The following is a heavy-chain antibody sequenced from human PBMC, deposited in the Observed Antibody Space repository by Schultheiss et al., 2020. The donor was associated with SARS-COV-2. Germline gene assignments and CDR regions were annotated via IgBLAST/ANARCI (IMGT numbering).Heavy chain of an antibody. V-gene: IGHV1-18*03. D-gene: IGHD6-6*01. CDR1: GGTFSSYA. CDR3: ARGSHTARPDY. J-gene: IGHJ4*02. Sequence: ASVKVSCKASGGTFSSYAISWVRQAPGQGLEWMGWISTYNGNTNYAQKLQGRVTMTTDTSTSTVYMELRSLRSDDMAVYYCARGSHTARPDYWGQGTLVTVSS. CDR2: ISTYNGNT.